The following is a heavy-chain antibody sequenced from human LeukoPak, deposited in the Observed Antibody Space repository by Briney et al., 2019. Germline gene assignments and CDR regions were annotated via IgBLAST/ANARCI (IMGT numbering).Heavy chain of an antibody. D-gene: IGHD3-22*01. V-gene: IGHV4-34*01. CDR1: GGSFSGYY. J-gene: IGHJ4*02. CDR2: INHSGST. Sequence: PSETLSLTCAVYGGSFSGYYWSWIRQPPGKGLEWIGEINHSGSTNYNPSLKSRATIPVDTSKNQFSLKLSSVTAADTAVYYCARRITMIVVARTGFFDYWGQGTLVTVSS. CDR3: ARRITMIVVARTGFFDY.